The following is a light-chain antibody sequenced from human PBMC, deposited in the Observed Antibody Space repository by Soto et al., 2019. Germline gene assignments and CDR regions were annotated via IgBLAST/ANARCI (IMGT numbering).Light chain of an antibody. CDR2: DVT. J-gene: IGLJ1*01. Sequence: QSVLTQPASVSGSPGQSITISCTGTSSDIGGYNYVCWYQQHPGKAPKLIIHDVTERPSGVSYRFSGSKSGNTASLTISGLQAGDEADYYCTSYTSTSLYVFGTGTKVTVL. CDR3: TSYTSTSLYV. V-gene: IGLV2-14*03. CDR1: SSDIGGYNY.